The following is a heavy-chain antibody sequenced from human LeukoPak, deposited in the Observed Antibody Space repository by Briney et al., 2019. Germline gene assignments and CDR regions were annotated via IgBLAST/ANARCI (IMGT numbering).Heavy chain of an antibody. CDR2: IIPIFGTA. V-gene: IGHV1-69*05. Sequence: SVKVSCKASGGTFSSYAISWVRQAPGQGLEWMGGIIPIFGTANYAQKFQGRVTITTDESTSTAYMELSSLRSEDTAVYYCARDRYCDILTGYLPLDYWGQGTLVTVSS. D-gene: IGHD3-9*01. CDR1: GGTFSSYA. CDR3: ARDRYCDILTGYLPLDY. J-gene: IGHJ4*02.